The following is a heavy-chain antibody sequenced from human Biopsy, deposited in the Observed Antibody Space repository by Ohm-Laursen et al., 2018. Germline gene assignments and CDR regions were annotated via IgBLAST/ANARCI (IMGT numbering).Heavy chain of an antibody. D-gene: IGHD3-10*01. CDR1: GYTLTVLS. V-gene: IGHV1-24*01. CDR2: FDLEERKT. J-gene: IGHJ4*02. Sequence: PSVKASCPVSGYTLTVLSIHSVRPTGGEGLGWIGGFDLEERKTVYAEKFQGRVTMTEDTSTDTVYMEVTSLRSDDTAVYYCATGPYYDTRYYYNVRPFDFWGQGTLVTVPS. CDR3: ATGPYYDTRYYYNVRPFDF.